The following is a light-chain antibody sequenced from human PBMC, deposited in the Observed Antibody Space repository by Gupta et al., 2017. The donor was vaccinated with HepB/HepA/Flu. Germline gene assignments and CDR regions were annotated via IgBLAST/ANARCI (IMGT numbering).Light chain of an antibody. V-gene: IGLV2-11*01. Sequence: SALTQPRSVSGSPGQSVTISCTGSSSDVGGYHYVSWYQQFPDKAPNLIIYDVSRRPSGVPGRFSASKAGNAASLTISGREEEEEADYYGSSDAGGDIYVFGSGTKVTVL. J-gene: IGLJ1*01. CDR2: DVS. CDR3: SSDAGGDIYV. CDR1: SSDVGGYHY.